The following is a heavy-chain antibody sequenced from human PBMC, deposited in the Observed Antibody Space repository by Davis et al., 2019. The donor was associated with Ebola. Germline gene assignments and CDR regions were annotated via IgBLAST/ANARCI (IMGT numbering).Heavy chain of an antibody. J-gene: IGHJ5*02. V-gene: IGHV3-7*03. CDR3: ARDRGSSWLHWFDP. CDR2: IKQDGSEK. CDR1: GFTFSSYW. Sequence: GGSLRLSCAASGFTFSSYWMSWVRQAPGKGLAWVANIKQDGSEKYYVDSVKGRFTISRDNAKNTLYLQMNSLRAEDTAVYYCARDRGSSWLHWFDPWGQGTLVTVSS. D-gene: IGHD6-13*01.